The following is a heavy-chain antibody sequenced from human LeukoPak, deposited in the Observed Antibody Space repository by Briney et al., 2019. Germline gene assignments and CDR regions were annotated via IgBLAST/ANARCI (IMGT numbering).Heavy chain of an antibody. CDR3: AKDSSGGYYYYYMDV. Sequence: GGSLRLSCAASGFTFSSYSMNWVRQAPGKGLEWVSSISSSSSYIYYADSVKGRFTISRDNAKNSLYLQMNSLRAEDTALYYCAKDSSGGYYYYYMDVWGKGTTVTVSS. V-gene: IGHV3-21*04. J-gene: IGHJ6*03. CDR2: ISSSSSYI. D-gene: IGHD6-19*01. CDR1: GFTFSSYS.